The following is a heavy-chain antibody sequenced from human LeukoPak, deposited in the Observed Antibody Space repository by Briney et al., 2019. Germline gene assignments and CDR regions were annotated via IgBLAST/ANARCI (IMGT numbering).Heavy chain of an antibody. Sequence: GASVKVSCKASGYTFTSYAMNWVRQAPGQGLEWMGRINPNSGGTNYAQKFQGRVTMTRDTSISTAYMELSRLRSDDTAVYYCARSEYYYDSSGYSPFDYWGQGTLVTVSS. CDR2: INPNSGGT. V-gene: IGHV1-2*06. CDR3: ARSEYYYDSSGYSPFDY. J-gene: IGHJ4*02. CDR1: GYTFTSYA. D-gene: IGHD3-22*01.